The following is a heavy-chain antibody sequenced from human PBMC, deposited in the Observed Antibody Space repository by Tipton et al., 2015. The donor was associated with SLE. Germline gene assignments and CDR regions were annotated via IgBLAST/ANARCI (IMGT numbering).Heavy chain of an antibody. V-gene: IGHV4-61*02. CDR2: IHTTGST. Sequence: TLSLTCTVSGASLSRGDDFWSWIRQSAGKGLEWIGRIHTTGSTHYNPSLQSRVSMSIDTSKNQFSLRLRSLTAADTAMYYCARHYGGGSLAYWGQGTLVTVSS. D-gene: IGHD3-16*01. J-gene: IGHJ4*02. CDR1: GASLSRGDDF. CDR3: ARHYGGGSLAY.